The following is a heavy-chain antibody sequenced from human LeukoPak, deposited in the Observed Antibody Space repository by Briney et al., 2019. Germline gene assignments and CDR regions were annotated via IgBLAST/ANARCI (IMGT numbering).Heavy chain of an antibody. CDR1: GFTFSNYA. V-gene: IGHV3-23*01. CDR3: ARGPRYYYDSSGYYPPHDY. J-gene: IGHJ4*02. CDR2: IGAGGFKT. D-gene: IGHD3-22*01. Sequence: GGSLRLSCAASGFTFSNYAMSWVRQAPGKGLEWVSIIGAGGFKTYYADSVKGRFTISRDNSKNTLYLQMNSLRAEDTAVYYCARGPRYYYDSSGYYPPHDYWGQGTLVTVSS.